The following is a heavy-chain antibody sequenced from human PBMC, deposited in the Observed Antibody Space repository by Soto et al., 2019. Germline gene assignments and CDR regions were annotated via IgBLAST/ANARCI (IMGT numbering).Heavy chain of an antibody. J-gene: IGHJ6*02. CDR3: ARGSHCGGDCYSGYYYYYGMDV. CDR2: MYYSGST. V-gene: IGHV4-61*01. Sequence: PLETLSLTCTVSGGSVSSGRNYWNWIRQPPGKGLEWIGYMYYSGSTNYNPSLKSRVTISVDTSKNQFSLKLTSVTAADTAVYYCARGSHCGGDCYSGYYYYYGMDVWGQGTTVTVSS. CDR1: GGSVSSGRNY. D-gene: IGHD2-21*02.